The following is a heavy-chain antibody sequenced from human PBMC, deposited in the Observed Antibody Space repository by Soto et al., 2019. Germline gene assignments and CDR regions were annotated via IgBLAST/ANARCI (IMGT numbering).Heavy chain of an antibody. D-gene: IGHD5-12*01. CDR2: IYHSGST. Sequence: QLQLQESGSGLVKPSQTLSLTCAGSGGSISSGGYSWSWIRQPPGKGLEWSGYIYHSGSTYYNPSLTRRVTISVDRSKHQFSLKLSSVTAADTAVYYCAAGGGLPRYSWCQGTLVTVSS. CDR3: AAGGGLPRYS. V-gene: IGHV4-30-2*01. J-gene: IGHJ4*02. CDR1: GGSISSGGYS.